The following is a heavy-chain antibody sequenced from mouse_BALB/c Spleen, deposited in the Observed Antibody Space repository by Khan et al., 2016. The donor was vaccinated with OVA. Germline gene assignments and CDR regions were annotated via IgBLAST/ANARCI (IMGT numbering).Heavy chain of an antibody. CDR3: TRSYNSFCFDY. CDR2: IYPGISDT. J-gene: IGHJ2*01. Sequence: EVQLQESGTVLARPGASVKMSCKASGYTFTSYWMHWVKQRPGQGLEWIGAIYPGISDTRYNQKFKVKAKLTAVTSSNTAYMELSSLTDEDSAVYVGTRSYNSFCFDYWGQGTTLTVSA. V-gene: IGHV1-5*01. CDR1: GYTFTSYW. D-gene: IGHD1-3*01.